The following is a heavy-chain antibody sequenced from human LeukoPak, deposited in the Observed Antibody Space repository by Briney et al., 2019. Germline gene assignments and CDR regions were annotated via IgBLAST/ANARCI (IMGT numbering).Heavy chain of an antibody. CDR1: GGSISSGDYY. J-gene: IGHJ4*02. CDR2: IYYSGST. CDR3: ARTYSYGKENDY. D-gene: IGHD5-18*01. V-gene: IGHV4-30-4*01. Sequence: SETLSLTCTVSGGSISSGDYYWSWIRQPPGKGLEWIGYIYYSGSTYYNPSLKSRVTISVDTSKNQFSLKLSSVTAADTAVYYCARTYSYGKENDYWGQGTLVTVSS.